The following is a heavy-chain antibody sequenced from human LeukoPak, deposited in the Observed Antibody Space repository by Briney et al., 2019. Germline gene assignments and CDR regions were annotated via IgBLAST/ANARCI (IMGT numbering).Heavy chain of an antibody. Sequence: PSETLSLTCTVSGGSISSYYWSWIRQPPGKGLEWIGYIYYSGSTNYDPSLKSRVTISVDTSKNQFSLKLSSVTAADTAVYYCARSGTTVTIDDWFDPWGQGTLVTVSS. D-gene: IGHD4-17*01. CDR1: GGSISSYY. CDR2: IYYSGST. V-gene: IGHV4-59*01. J-gene: IGHJ5*02. CDR3: ARSGTTVTIDDWFDP.